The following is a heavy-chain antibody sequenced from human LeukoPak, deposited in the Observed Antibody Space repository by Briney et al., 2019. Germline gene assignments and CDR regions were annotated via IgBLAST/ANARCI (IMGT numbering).Heavy chain of an antibody. CDR2: IKQDGSEK. CDR1: GFTFSSYW. V-gene: IGHV3-7*03. Sequence: PXGSLXXXCAASGFTFSSYWMSWVRQAPGKGLEWVANIKQDGSEKYYVDSVKGRFTISRDNSKNTLYLQMNSLRAEDTAVYYXXXXXXXDYXDXXLDYWGQGXLVTVSS. CDR3: XXXXXXDYXDXXLDY. J-gene: IGHJ4*02. D-gene: IGHD4-17*01.